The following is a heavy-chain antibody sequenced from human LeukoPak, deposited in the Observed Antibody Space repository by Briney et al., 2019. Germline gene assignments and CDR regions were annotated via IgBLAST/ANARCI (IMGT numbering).Heavy chain of an antibody. CDR2: INPNSGGT. CDR3: ASGITGTTGYFDY. CDR1: GYTFTGYY. J-gene: IGHJ4*02. Sequence: ASVKVSCKASGYTFTGYYMHWVRQAPGQGLEWMGRINPNSGGTNYAQKSQGRVTMTRDTSISTAYMELSRLRSDDTAVYYCASGITGTTGYFDYWGQGTLVTVSS. V-gene: IGHV1-2*06. D-gene: IGHD1-7*01.